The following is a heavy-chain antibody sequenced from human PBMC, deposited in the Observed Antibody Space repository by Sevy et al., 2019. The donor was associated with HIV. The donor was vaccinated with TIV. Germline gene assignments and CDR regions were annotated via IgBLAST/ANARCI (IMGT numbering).Heavy chain of an antibody. CDR3: AREGGDCSGGSCYLTYYYYGMDV. V-gene: IGHV3-30-3*01. J-gene: IGHJ6*02. D-gene: IGHD2-15*01. CDR2: ISYDGSNK. CDR1: GFTFSSYA. Sequence: GGSLRLSCAASGFTFSSYAMHWVRQAPGKGLEWVAVISYDGSNKYYAGSVKGRFTISRDNSRNTLYLQMNSLRAEDTAVYYCAREGGDCSGGSCYLTYYYYGMDVWGQGTTVTVSS.